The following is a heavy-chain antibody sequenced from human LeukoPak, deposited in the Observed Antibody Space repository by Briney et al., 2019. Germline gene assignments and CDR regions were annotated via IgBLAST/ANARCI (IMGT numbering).Heavy chain of an antibody. CDR3: AKPSSSGYTSVWYLDY. D-gene: IGHD6-19*01. J-gene: IGHJ4*02. V-gene: IGHV3-30*02. CDR2: IRLDGTNK. Sequence: GGSLRLSCAASGFTFSTYGMHWVRQAPGKGLEGLAFIRLDGTNKDYADSVKGRFTISRDNSKNTLYLQMNSLKAEDTAIYCCAKPSSSGYTSVWYLDYWGQGTLVTVSS. CDR1: GFTFSTYG.